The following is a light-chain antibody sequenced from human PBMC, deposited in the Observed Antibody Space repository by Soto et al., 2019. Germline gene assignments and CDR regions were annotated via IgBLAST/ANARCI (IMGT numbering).Light chain of an antibody. J-gene: IGKJ2*01. CDR1: QTLNGN. CDR3: QQYDNWPRYT. V-gene: IGKV3-15*01. Sequence: EIVMTQSPATRSVSPGERATLSCRASQTLNGNLAWYQQKPGQAPRLLIYGAYTRSSGVPARFSGRGSGTEFTLTISGLQSGDFAVDYCQQYDNWPRYTFGQGTRLELK. CDR2: GAY.